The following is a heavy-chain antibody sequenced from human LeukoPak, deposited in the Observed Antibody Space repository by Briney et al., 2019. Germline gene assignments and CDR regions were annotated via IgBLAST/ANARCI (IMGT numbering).Heavy chain of an antibody. CDR3: ARNDYGDYAHAEYFQH. CDR2: INGGGDNT. V-gene: IGHV3-23*01. Sequence: GGSLRLSCAASGFTFSSYAMSWVRQAPGKGLEWVSAINGGGDNTFYADSVKGRFTISRDNSKNTLYLQMSSLRAEDTAVYYCARNDYGDYAHAEYFQHWGQGTLVTVSS. J-gene: IGHJ1*01. D-gene: IGHD4-17*01. CDR1: GFTFSSYA.